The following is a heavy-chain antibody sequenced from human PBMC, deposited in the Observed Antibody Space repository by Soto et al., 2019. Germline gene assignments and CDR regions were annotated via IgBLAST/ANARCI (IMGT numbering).Heavy chain of an antibody. D-gene: IGHD4-17*01. V-gene: IGHV1-69*04. CDR3: ASAPHYGDYVLDWYLDL. J-gene: IGHJ2*01. Sequence: SVKVSCKASGYTFTSYGISWVRQAPGQGLEWMGRIIPILGIANYAQKFQGRVTITADKSTSTAYMELSSLRAEDTAVYYCASAPHYGDYVLDWYLDLWGRGTLVTVSS. CDR1: GYTFTSYG. CDR2: IIPILGIA.